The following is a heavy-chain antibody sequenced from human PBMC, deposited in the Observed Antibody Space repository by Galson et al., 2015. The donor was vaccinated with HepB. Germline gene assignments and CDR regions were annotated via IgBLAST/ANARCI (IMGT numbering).Heavy chain of an antibody. J-gene: IGHJ3*02. CDR3: AREVSATGTVDI. CDR1: GDSVSTNSAA. V-gene: IGHV6-1*01. D-gene: IGHD1-1*01. CDR2: TYYRSKWYN. Sequence: CAISGDSVSTNSAAWNWIRQSPSRGLEWLGRTYYRSKWYNGYAVSVKSRIVINADTSKNQFSLQLNSVTPEDTAVYYCAREVSATGTVDIWSQGTMITVSS.